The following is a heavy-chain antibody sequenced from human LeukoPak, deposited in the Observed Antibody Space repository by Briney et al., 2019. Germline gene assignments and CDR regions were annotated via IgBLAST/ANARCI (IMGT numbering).Heavy chain of an antibody. CDR2: ISWNSGSI. D-gene: IGHD5-24*01. V-gene: IGHV3-9*01. CDR3: AKGFIEMATSHLDY. Sequence: SLRLSCAASGFTFDDYAMHWVRQAPGKGLEWVSGISWNSGSIGYADSVKGRFTISRDNAKNSLYLQMNSLRAEDTALYYCAKGFIEMATSHLDYWGQGTLVTVSS. CDR1: GFTFDDYA. J-gene: IGHJ4*02.